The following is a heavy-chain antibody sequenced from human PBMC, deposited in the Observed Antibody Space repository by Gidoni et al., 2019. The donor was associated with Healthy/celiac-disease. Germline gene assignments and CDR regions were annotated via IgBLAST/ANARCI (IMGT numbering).Heavy chain of an antibody. CDR2: IIPIFGTA. V-gene: IGHV1-69*06. Sequence: QVQLVQSGAAVKKPGSSVKVSCKASGVTFSSYALSWVRQAPGQGLEWMGGIIPIFGTANYAQKFQGRVTITADKSTSTAYMELSSLRSEDTAVYYCARAFRYSGSYYVENSYYFDYWGQGTLVTVSS. D-gene: IGHD1-26*01. CDR1: GVTFSSYA. J-gene: IGHJ4*02. CDR3: ARAFRYSGSYYVENSYYFDY.